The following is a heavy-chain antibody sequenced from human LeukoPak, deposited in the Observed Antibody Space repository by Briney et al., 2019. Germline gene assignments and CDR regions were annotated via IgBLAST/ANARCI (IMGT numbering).Heavy chain of an antibody. CDR3: AREGSRDILTGYYHNWFDP. Sequence: PSETLSLTCSVSGGSISSYHWSWLRQPTGKGLEWIGYIYYSGSTNYNPSLKSRVTMSVDTSKNQFSLKLSSVTAADTAVYYCAREGSRDILTGYYHNWFDPWGQGTLVTVSS. CDR2: IYYSGST. D-gene: IGHD3-9*01. CDR1: GGSISSYH. V-gene: IGHV4-59*01. J-gene: IGHJ5*02.